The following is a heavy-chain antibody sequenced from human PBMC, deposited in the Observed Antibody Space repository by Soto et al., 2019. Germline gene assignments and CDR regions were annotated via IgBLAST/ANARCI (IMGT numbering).Heavy chain of an antibody. Sequence: QVQLQESGPGLVKPSETLSLTCTVSGGSISSYYWSWIRQPPGKGLEWIGYIYYSGSTNYNPSLKSRVTISVDTSKNQLSMKLSSVTAADTALYYCARRYGYYFDYWGQGTLVTVSS. D-gene: IGHD4-17*01. CDR2: IYYSGST. V-gene: IGHV4-59*08. CDR1: GGSISSYY. J-gene: IGHJ4*02. CDR3: ARRYGYYFDY.